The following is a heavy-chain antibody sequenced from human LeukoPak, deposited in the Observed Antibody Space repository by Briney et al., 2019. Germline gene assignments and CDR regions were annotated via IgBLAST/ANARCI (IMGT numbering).Heavy chain of an antibody. CDR3: ARHAPDYSIFGVVIFSPIKWFDP. V-gene: IGHV4-39*01. J-gene: IGHJ5*02. CDR1: GGSISSSSYY. Sequence: SETLSLTCTVSGGSISSSSYYWGWIRQPPGKGLEWIGSIYYSGSTYYNPSLKSRVTISVDTSKNQFSLKLSSVTAADTAVYYCARHAPDYSIFGVVIFSPIKWFDPWGQGTLVTVSS. CDR2: IYYSGST. D-gene: IGHD3-3*01.